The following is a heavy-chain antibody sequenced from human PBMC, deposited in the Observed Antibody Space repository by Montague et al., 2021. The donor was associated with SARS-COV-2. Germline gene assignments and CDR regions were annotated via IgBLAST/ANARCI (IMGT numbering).Heavy chain of an antibody. Sequence: TLSLTCTVPGDSISSANYYWNWIRQNPGKGLEWIGYIYYTGGTHYNPSLESRLTMSIDTSKSQFSLRLSSVTAADTAVYYCARGNITSSGFDIWGQGTVVTVSS. CDR2: IYYTGGT. CDR1: GDSISSANYY. J-gene: IGHJ3*02. D-gene: IGHD1-14*01. V-gene: IGHV4-31*03. CDR3: ARGNITSSGFDI.